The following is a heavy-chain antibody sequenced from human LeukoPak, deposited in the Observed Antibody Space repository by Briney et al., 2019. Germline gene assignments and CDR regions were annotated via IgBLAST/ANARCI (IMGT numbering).Heavy chain of an antibody. CDR1: GYTFTSYG. Sequence: ASVKVSCKASGYTFTSYGISWVRQAPGQGLEWMGWISAYNGNTNYAQKLQGRVTMTTDTSTSTAYMELRSLRSDDTAVYYCAKAPSYSSSWPPDYWGQGTLVTVSS. J-gene: IGHJ4*02. CDR3: AKAPSYSSSWPPDY. V-gene: IGHV1-18*01. D-gene: IGHD6-13*01. CDR2: ISAYNGNT.